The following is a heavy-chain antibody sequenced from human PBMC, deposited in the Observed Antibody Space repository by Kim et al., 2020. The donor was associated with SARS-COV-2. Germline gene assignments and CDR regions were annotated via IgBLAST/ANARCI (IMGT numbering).Heavy chain of an antibody. CDR2: IT. D-gene: IGHD2-2*01. V-gene: IGHV3-23*05. J-gene: IGHJ5*01. Sequence: ITYYADSVTGRFTISRDNSKDILYLQMNSLRAEDTALYFCTRGTVSAWYDFWGQGTLVTVSS. CDR3: TRGTVSAWYDF.